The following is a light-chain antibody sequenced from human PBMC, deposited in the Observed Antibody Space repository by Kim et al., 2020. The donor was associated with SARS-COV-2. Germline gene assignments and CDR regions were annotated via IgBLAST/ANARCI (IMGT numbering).Light chain of an antibody. V-gene: IGKV1-27*01. CDR1: QDIANS. CDR3: QKYNSAPWT. CDR2: AAS. J-gene: IGKJ1*01. Sequence: ASIGDRVTITCRASQDIANSLAWYQQKPGKVPQVLIYAASTLPSGVPSRFSGSGSGTEFTLTIGSLQTEDVATYYCQKYNSAPWTFGPGTKVDIK.